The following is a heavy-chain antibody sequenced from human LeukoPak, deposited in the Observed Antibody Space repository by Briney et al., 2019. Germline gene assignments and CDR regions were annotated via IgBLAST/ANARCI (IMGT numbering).Heavy chain of an antibody. CDR1: GGSCSGYY. CDR3: ARGRGAITMVRGVSVWFDP. CDR2: INHSGST. D-gene: IGHD3-10*01. J-gene: IGHJ5*02. V-gene: IGHV4-34*01. Sequence: SETLSLTCAVYGGSCSGYYWSWIRQPPGKGLEWIGEINHSGSTNYNPSPKSRVTISVDTSKNQFSLKLSSVTAADTAVYYCARGRGAITMVRGVSVWFDPWGQGTLVTVSS.